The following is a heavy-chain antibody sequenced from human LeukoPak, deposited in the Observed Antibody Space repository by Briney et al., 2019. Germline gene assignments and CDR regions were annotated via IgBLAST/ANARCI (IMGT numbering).Heavy chain of an antibody. D-gene: IGHD3-10*01. CDR2: ISGSGGST. CDR3: ANGIPYYGSGFPFDY. J-gene: IGHJ4*02. CDR1: GFTFSSYA. V-gene: IGHV3-23*01. Sequence: VGSLRLSCAASGFTFSSYAMSWVRQAPGKGLEWVSAISGSGGSTYYADSVKGRFTISRDNSKNTLYLQMNSLRAEDTAVYYCANGIPYYGSGFPFDYWGQGALVTVSS.